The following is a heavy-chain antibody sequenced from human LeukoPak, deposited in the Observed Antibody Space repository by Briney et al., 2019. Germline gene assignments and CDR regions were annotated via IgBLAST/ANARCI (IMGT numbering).Heavy chain of an antibody. CDR2: MNQDGGGN. V-gene: IGHV3-7*01. CDR1: GFTFSSYW. D-gene: IGHD1-26*01. Sequence: PGGSLRLSCAASGFTFSSYWMSWVRQAPGKGLEWVANMNQDGGGNYYVDSVKGRFTISRDNAKNSLYLQMNSLRAEDTAVYYCVQGSHWHVAYWGLGTLVSVSS. CDR3: VQGSHWHVAY. J-gene: IGHJ4*02.